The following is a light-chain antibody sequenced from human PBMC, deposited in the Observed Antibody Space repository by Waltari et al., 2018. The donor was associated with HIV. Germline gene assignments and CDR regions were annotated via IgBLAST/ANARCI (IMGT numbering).Light chain of an antibody. Sequence: DIRLNQSPATLSASAGDRVAIQCRAGQNFGAFLAWYLQKQGKPPKLLIFQASIYEGGVQSRFSGSVFWSDFTLTIIGLQSEDFATYYCHQYASFSGTFGQGTKV. CDR3: HQYASFSGT. V-gene: IGKV1-5*03. J-gene: IGKJ1*01. CDR2: QAS. CDR1: QNFGAF.